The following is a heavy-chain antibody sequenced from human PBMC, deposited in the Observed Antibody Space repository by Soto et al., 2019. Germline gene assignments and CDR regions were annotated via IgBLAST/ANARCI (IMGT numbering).Heavy chain of an antibody. D-gene: IGHD3-10*01. J-gene: IGHJ6*02. Sequence: SGPTLVNPTQTLTLTCTFSGFSLSTSGMCVSWIRQPPGKALEWLARIDWDDNKYYSASLKTRLTISKDTSKNQVVLTMTNMDPVDTATYYCAGLDGSGRLVHYYGLDVWGQGTTVTVSS. CDR3: AGLDGSGRLVHYYGLDV. CDR2: IDWDDNK. V-gene: IGHV2-70*11. CDR1: GFSLSTSGMC.